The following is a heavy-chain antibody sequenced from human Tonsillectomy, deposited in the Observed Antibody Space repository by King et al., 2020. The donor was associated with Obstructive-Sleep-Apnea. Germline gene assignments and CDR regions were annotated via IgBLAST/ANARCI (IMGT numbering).Heavy chain of an antibody. J-gene: IGHJ4*02. D-gene: IGHD5-18*01. CDR3: ARGHVDTVIPFDY. CDR1: GGTFSTFA. CDR2: IIPMYGIT. V-gene: IGHV1-69*04. Sequence: QLVQSGAAVKKPGSSVKVSCKASGGTFSTFAISWVRQAPGQGLEWMGRIIPMYGITNYAQKLQGRVMITADKFTSTAYMELSSLRSEETGVDYCARGHVDTVIPFDYWGQGTLVTVSS.